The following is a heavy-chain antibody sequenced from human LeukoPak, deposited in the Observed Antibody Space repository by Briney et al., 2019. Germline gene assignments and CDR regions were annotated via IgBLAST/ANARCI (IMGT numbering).Heavy chain of an antibody. CDR2: ISGSGGST. J-gene: IGHJ5*02. Sequence: GGSLRLSCAASEFTFSSYAMSWVRQAPGKGLEWVSAISGSGGSTYYADSVKGRFTISRDNSKNTLYLQMNSLRAEDTAVYYCAKHYYGSSGYTYNWFDPWGQGTLVTVSS. D-gene: IGHD3-22*01. V-gene: IGHV3-23*01. CDR3: AKHYYGSSGYTYNWFDP. CDR1: EFTFSSYA.